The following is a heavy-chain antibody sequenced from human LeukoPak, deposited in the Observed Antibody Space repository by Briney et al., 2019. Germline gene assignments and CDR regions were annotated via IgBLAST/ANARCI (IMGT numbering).Heavy chain of an antibody. Sequence: GGSPRLSCTASGFNFSRYWMNWVRQAPGKGLEWVSNIIPDGSKINYVDSVKGRFTISRDNAKNSLYLQMNSLRDEDTAIYYCAREDGTFEYWGQGTLVSVSS. CDR3: AREDGTFEY. J-gene: IGHJ4*02. CDR2: IIPDGSKI. CDR1: GFNFSRYW. D-gene: IGHD6-6*01. V-gene: IGHV3-7*01.